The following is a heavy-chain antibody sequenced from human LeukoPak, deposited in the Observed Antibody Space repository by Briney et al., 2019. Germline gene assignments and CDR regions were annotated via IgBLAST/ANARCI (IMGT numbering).Heavy chain of an antibody. CDR2: INTNTGNP. D-gene: IGHD2-2*01. J-gene: IGHJ6*02. CDR3: ARAMAQLVDYYYYGMDV. CDR1: GYTFTSYA. Sequence: ASVKVSCKASGYTFTSYAMNWVRQAPGQGLEWMGWINTNTGNPTYAQGFTGRFVFSLDTSVSTAYLQISSLKAEDTAVYYCARAMAQLVDYYYYGMDVWGQGTTVTVSS. V-gene: IGHV7-4-1*02.